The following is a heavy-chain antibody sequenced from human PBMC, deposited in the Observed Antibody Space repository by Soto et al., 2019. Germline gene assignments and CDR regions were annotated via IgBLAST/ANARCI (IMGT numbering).Heavy chain of an antibody. J-gene: IGHJ3*02. CDR2: ITNSGNT. CDR3: VVNFHYDTFDI. V-gene: IGHV3-23*01. Sequence: GGSLRLSCAASGFTFNTYSMTWVRQAPGKGLEWVSTITNSGNTDYADSVKGRFTITRENTRNRLYLQMNSLRAEDTAVYYCVVNFHYDTFDIWGQGTMVTVSS. CDR1: GFTFNTYS.